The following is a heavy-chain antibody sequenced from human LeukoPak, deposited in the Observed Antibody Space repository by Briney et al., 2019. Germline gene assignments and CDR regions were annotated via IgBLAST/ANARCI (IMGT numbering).Heavy chain of an antibody. V-gene: IGHV4-31*01. J-gene: IGHJ5*02. Sequence: SETLSLTCTVSGXSISSGGYYWGWIRQHPGQGLEWIEYIHKSGSTYYNPSHERQLQISVETSKNQCSLKLRSVTAADTAMYYCAGVTTAAWSDPWGHGTPVTVSS. CDR2: IHKSGST. D-gene: IGHD4-11*01. CDR3: AGVTTAAWSDP. CDR1: GXSISSGGYY.